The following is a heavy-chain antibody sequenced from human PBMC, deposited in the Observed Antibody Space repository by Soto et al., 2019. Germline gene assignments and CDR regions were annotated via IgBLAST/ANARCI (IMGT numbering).Heavy chain of an antibody. V-gene: IGHV3-74*01. CDR2: INSDGSST. J-gene: IGHJ4*02. Sequence: PGGSLRLSCAASGVTFSSYWMHWVRQAPGKGLVWVSRINSDGSSTSYADSVKGRFTISRDNAKNTLYLQMNSLRAEDTAVYYCARDRRYGSGRDFDYWGQGTLVTVSS. CDR1: GVTFSSYW. CDR3: ARDRRYGSGRDFDY. D-gene: IGHD3-10*01.